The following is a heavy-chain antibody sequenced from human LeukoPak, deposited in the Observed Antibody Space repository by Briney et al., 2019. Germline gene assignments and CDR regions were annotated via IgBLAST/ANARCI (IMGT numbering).Heavy chain of an antibody. CDR3: ATGTPRWYEDAFDI. CDR1: GGSISSYY. CDR2: IYTSGST. V-gene: IGHV4-4*07. D-gene: IGHD6-13*01. J-gene: IGHJ3*02. Sequence: PSETLSLTCTVSGGSISSYYGSWIRQPAGKGLEWIGRIYTSGSTNYNPSLKSRVTMSVDTSKNQFSLKLSSVTAADTAVYYCATGTPRWYEDAFDIWGQGTMVTVSS.